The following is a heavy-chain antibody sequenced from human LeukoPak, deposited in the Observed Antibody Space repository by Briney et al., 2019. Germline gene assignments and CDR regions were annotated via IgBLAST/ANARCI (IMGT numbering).Heavy chain of an antibody. CDR1: TSR. CDR3: ARDLWNFYDDSGYNRDFDS. Sequence: ASVKVSCKATSRISWVRQAPGQGLEWMGWIGTYGGDTYYAQKFRGRITVTTDTSTSTVYMEPRNLRSDDTAVYNCARDLWNFYDDSGYNRDFDSWGQGTLVTVSS. CDR2: IGTYGGDT. D-gene: IGHD3-22*01. J-gene: IGHJ5*01. V-gene: IGHV1-18*01.